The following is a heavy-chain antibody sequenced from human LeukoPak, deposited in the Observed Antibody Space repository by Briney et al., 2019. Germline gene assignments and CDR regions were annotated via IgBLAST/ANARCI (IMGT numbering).Heavy chain of an antibody. CDR2: VYYSGGT. CDR3: ARVGWELLPYYYYYVDV. D-gene: IGHD1-26*01. Sequence: SETLSLTCTVSGDSISKTGYYWCWIRQPPGKGLEWIGSVYYSGGTYYNPSLKSRVTMSVDTSKNQFSLKLSSVTAADTAVYYCARVGWELLPYYYYYVDVWGKGTTVTVSS. J-gene: IGHJ6*03. CDR1: GDSISKTGYY. V-gene: IGHV4-39*07.